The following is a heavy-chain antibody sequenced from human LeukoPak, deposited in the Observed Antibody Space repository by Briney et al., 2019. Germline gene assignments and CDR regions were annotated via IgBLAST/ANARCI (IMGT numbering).Heavy chain of an antibody. Sequence: ASVKVSCKASGGTFSSYAINWVRQATGQGLEWMGWMNPNSGNTGYAQKFQGRVTITRNTSISTAYMELSSLRSEDTAVYYCARAPLVVPAAPQHAFDIWGQGTMVTVSS. D-gene: IGHD2-2*01. CDR2: MNPNSGNT. CDR3: ARAPLVVPAAPQHAFDI. J-gene: IGHJ3*02. CDR1: GGTFSSYA. V-gene: IGHV1-8*03.